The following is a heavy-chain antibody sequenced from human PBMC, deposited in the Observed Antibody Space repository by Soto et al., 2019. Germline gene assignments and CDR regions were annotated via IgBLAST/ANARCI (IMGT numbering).Heavy chain of an antibody. Sequence: GGSLRLSCAASGFTFSSYSMNWVRQAPGKGLEWVSSISSSSSYIYYADSVKGRFTISRDNAKNSLYLQMNSLRAEDTAVYYCARDKVDVGLGEVNFDYWGQGTLVTVSS. CDR2: ISSSSSYI. CDR1: GFTFSSYS. J-gene: IGHJ4*02. CDR3: ARDKVDVGLGEVNFDY. V-gene: IGHV3-21*01. D-gene: IGHD5-12*01.